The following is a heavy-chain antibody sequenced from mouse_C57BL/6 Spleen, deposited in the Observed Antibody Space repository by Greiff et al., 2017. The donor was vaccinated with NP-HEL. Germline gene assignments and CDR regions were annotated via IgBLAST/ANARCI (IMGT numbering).Heavy chain of an antibody. J-gene: IGHJ4*01. Sequence: VQLQQPGTELVKPGASVKLSCKASGYTFTSYWMHWVKQRPGQGLEWIGNINPSNGGTNYNEKFKSKATLTVDKSSSTAYMQLSSLTSEDSAVYYCARCAYGSSHYYAMGYWGQGTSVTVAS. V-gene: IGHV1-53*01. D-gene: IGHD1-1*01. CDR1: GYTFTSYW. CDR2: INPSNGGT. CDR3: ARCAYGSSHYYAMGY.